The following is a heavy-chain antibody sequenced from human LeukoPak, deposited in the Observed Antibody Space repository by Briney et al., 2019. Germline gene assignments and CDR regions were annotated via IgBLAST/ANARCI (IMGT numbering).Heavy chain of an antibody. CDR1: NGSIRSGGYY. CDR3: AVAYYYYNLDV. CDR2: INHSGST. J-gene: IGHJ6*02. Sequence: PSETLSLTCTVSNGSIRSGGYYWSWIRQPPGKGLEWIGEINHSGSTNYNPSLKSRITISVDTSKNHFSLRLSSVTAADTAVYYCAVAYYYYNLDVWGQGTTVTVSS. D-gene: IGHD5-12*01. V-gene: IGHV4-34*01.